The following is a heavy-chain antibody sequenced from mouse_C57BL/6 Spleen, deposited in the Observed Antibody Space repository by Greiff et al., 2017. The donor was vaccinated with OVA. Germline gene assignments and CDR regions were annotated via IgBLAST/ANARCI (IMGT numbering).Heavy chain of an antibody. V-gene: IGHV3-6*01. D-gene: IGHD2-4*01. CDR1: GYSITSGYY. J-gene: IGHJ2*01. CDR3: ARWDYDEGY. Sequence: VQLQQSGPGLVKPSQSLSLTCSVTGYSITSGYYWNWIRQFPGNKLEWMGYISYDGSNNYNPSLKNRISITRDTSKNQFFLKLNSVTTEDTATYYCARWDYDEGYWGQGTTLTVSS. CDR2: ISYDGSN.